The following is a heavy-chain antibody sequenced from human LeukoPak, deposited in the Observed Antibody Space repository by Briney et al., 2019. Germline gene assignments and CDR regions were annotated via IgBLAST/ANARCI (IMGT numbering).Heavy chain of an antibody. CDR2: INPSGGST. CDR3: ASLEVVHAFDI. J-gene: IGHJ3*02. Sequence: ASVKVSCKASGYTFTGYYMHWVRQAPGQGLEWMGIINPSGGSTSYAQKFQGRVTMTRDTSTSTVYTELSSLRSEDTAVYYCASLEVVHAFDIWGQGTMVTVSS. V-gene: IGHV1-46*01. CDR1: GYTFTGYY. D-gene: IGHD3-22*01.